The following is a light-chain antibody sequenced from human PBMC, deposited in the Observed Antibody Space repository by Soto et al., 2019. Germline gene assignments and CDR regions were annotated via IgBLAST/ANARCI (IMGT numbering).Light chain of an antibody. CDR3: MQALETWT. V-gene: IGKV2-28*01. CDR1: QSLLHSNGYNY. Sequence: DIVVTQSPLFLPVTPGEPASISCRSSQSLLHSNGYNYLDWYLQKPGQSPQLLIYLGSNRASGVPDRFSGSVSGTDFTLKITRAEAEDAGVYYCMQALETWTFGQGTKVDIK. J-gene: IGKJ1*01. CDR2: LGS.